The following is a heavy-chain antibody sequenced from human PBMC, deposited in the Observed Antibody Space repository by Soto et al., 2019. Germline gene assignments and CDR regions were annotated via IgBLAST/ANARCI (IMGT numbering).Heavy chain of an antibody. J-gene: IGHJ4*02. Sequence: QITLKESGPTLVKPTQTLTLTCTFSGFSLSTSGVGVGWIRQPPGKALEWLALIYWDDDKRYSPSLKSRFTITKDTSKYQVVLTMTNMDPVDTATYYCAHLYCSGGSCYSTGFDYWGQGTLVTVSS. D-gene: IGHD2-15*01. CDR3: AHLYCSGGSCYSTGFDY. CDR1: GFSLSTSGVG. V-gene: IGHV2-5*02. CDR2: IYWDDDK.